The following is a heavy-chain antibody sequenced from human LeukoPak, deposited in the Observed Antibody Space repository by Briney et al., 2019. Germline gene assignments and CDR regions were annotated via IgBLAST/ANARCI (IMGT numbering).Heavy chain of an antibody. V-gene: IGHV4-39*07. CDR1: GGSISSSSYY. Sequence: SETLSLTCTVSGGSISSSSYYWGWIRQPPGKGLEWIGSIYYSRSTYYNPSLKSRVTISVDTSKNQFSLKLSSVTAADTAVYYCASRTIWSGYHFDYWGQGTLVTVSS. CDR3: ASRTIWSGYHFDY. D-gene: IGHD3-3*01. CDR2: IYYSRST. J-gene: IGHJ4*02.